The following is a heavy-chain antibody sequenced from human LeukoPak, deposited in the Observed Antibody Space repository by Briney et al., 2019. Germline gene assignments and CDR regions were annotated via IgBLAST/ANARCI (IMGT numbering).Heavy chain of an antibody. CDR1: GGTFSSCA. CDR3: ARSLGVITENYYYYMDV. D-gene: IGHD3-16*02. J-gene: IGHJ6*03. CDR2: IIPIFGTA. V-gene: IGHV1-69*13. Sequence: SVKVSCKASGGTFSSCAISWVRQAPGQGLEWMGGIIPIFGTANYAQKFQGRVTITADESTSTAYMELSSLRSEDTAVYYCARSLGVITENYYYYMDVWGKGTTVTVSS.